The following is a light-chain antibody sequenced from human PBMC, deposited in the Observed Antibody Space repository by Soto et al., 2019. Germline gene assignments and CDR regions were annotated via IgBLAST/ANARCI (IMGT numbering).Light chain of an antibody. J-gene: IGLJ1*01. CDR2: SNN. CDR1: SSNIGSNT. V-gene: IGLV1-44*01. CDR3: AAWDDSLNGLYV. Sequence: QAVVTQPPSASGTPGQRVTISCSGSSSNIGSNTVNWYQQLPGTAPKLLIYSNNQRPSGVPDRFSGSKSGTSASLAISGLQSEDEADDYCAAWDDSLNGLYVFGTGTKVTVL.